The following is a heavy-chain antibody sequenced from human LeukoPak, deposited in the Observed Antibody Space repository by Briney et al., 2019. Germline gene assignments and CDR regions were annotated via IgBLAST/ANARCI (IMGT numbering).Heavy chain of an antibody. V-gene: IGHV3-23*01. CDR2: ISGSGGST. D-gene: IGHD2-2*01. CDR3: ARRLTQYDCFDP. CDR1: GFTFSIYA. J-gene: IGHJ5*02. Sequence: GGSLRLSCAASGFTFSIYAMSWVRQAPGKGLEWVSAISGSGGSTYYADSVKGRFTISRDNSKNTLYLQMNSLRAEDTAVYYCARRLTQYDCFDPWGQGILVTVSS.